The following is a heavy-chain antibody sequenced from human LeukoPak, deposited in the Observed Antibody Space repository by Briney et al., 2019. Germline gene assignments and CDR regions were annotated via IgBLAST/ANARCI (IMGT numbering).Heavy chain of an antibody. J-gene: IGHJ4*02. D-gene: IGHD3-10*01. V-gene: IGHV3-21*01. CDR2: ISSSSSYI. CDR3: ARDLYGSGSYYNVI. Sequence: PGGSLRLSCAASGFTFSAFWMTWVRQAPGKGLEWVSSISSSSSYIYYADSVKGRFTISRDNAKNSLYLQMNSLRAEDTAVYYCARDLYGSGSYYNVIWGQGTLVTVSS. CDR1: GFTFSAFW.